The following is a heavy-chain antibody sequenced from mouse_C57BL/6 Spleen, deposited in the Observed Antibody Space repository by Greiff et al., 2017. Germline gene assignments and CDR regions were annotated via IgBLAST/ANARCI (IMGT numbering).Heavy chain of an antibody. Sequence: EVMLVEPGGDLVKPGGSLKLSCAASGFTFSSYGMSWVRQTPDKRLEWVATISSGGSYTYYPDSVKGRFTISRDNAKNTLYLQMSSLKSEDTAMYYCARTGTGDWYFDVWGTGTTVTVSS. CDR1: GFTFSSYG. D-gene: IGHD4-1*01. CDR3: ARTGTGDWYFDV. V-gene: IGHV5-6*01. CDR2: ISSGGSYT. J-gene: IGHJ1*03.